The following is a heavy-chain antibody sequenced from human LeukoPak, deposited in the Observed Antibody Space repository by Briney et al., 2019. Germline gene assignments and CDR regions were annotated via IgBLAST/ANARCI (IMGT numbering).Heavy chain of an antibody. CDR2: ISSGGTDE. D-gene: IGHD3-10*01. V-gene: IGHV3-30*01. CDR1: GITLSSYA. Sequence: GGSLRLSCAASGITLSSYAMHWVRQAPGKGLEWVSLISSGGTDEYYADSVKGRFTISRDNSKNTLYLQLNSLRGEDTAVYYCARDSTYYYDSGSSGPHYFDNWGQGTLVTVST. CDR3: ARDSTYYYDSGSSGPHYFDN. J-gene: IGHJ4*02.